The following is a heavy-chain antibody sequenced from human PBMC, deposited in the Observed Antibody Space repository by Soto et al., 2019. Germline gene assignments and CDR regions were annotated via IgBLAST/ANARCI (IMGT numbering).Heavy chain of an antibody. CDR3: AREGIVGADYDAFDI. D-gene: IGHD1-26*01. CDR2: IWYDGSNK. CDR1: GFTFSSYG. V-gene: IGHV3-33*01. J-gene: IGHJ3*02. Sequence: VGSLKLSCAASGFTFSSYGMHWVRQAPGKGLEWVAVIWYDGSNKYYADSVKGRFTISRDNSKNTLYLQMNSLRAEDTAVYYCAREGIVGADYDAFDIWGQGTMVSVSS.